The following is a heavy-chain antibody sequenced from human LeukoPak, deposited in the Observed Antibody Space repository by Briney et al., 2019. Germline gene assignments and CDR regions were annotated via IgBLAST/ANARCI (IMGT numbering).Heavy chain of an antibody. CDR2: ISSSSSTI. V-gene: IGHV3-48*02. Sequence: GGSLRLSCAASGSTFSSYSMNWVRQAPGKGLEWVSYISSSSSTIYYADSVKGRFTISRDNAKNSLYLQMHSLRDEDTAVYYCARDYTYRSSSIIDYWGQGTLVTVSS. CDR1: GSTFSSYS. CDR3: ARDYTYRSSSIIDY. J-gene: IGHJ4*02. D-gene: IGHD6-6*01.